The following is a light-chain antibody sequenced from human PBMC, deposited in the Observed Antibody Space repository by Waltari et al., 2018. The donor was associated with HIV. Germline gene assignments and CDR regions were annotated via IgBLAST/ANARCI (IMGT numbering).Light chain of an antibody. CDR3: SSYTSRDTCV. J-gene: IGLJ1*01. CDR2: EVT. Sequence: SALTQPASVSGSPGESITISCTGTSRDVGFYNYVSWYEQHPGKAPKLIIYEVTHRPSGVSNRFSGSKSANTASLTISGLQAEDEADYYCSSYTSRDTCVFGIGTRVTVL. CDR1: SRDVGFYNY. V-gene: IGLV2-14*01.